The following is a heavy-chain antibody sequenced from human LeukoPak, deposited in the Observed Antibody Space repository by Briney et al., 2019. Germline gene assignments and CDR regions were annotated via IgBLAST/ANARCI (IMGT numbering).Heavy chain of an antibody. CDR1: GDSVSRKSAG. CDR2: IYYRSTWYS. V-gene: IGHV6-1*01. D-gene: IGHD3-10*01. J-gene: IGHJ3*01. CDR3: ARGGLVRGSIDSLIAFDF. Sequence: SQTLSLTCAISGDSVSRKSAGWNWIRQSPSRGLEWLGRIYYRSTWYSDFLTSRITISPDTYKNQFSLHLDSVTPEHTAVYYCARGGLVRGSIDSLIAFDFWGQGTVVTVSS.